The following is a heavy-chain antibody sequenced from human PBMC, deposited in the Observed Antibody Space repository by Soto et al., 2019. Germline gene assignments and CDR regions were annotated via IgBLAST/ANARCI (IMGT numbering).Heavy chain of an antibody. J-gene: IGHJ4*02. CDR2: ITDSSDTV. Sequence: PGGSLRLSCVASGFSFSNYNMNWVRQAPGKGLEWVSYITDSSDTVHYADSVSGRFTISRDNAESSLYLQMNSLRDEDTAVYFCARDFGHGYYLDYWGRGTLVTVSS. CDR1: GFSFSNYN. D-gene: IGHD3-3*01. V-gene: IGHV3-48*02. CDR3: ARDFGHGYYLDY.